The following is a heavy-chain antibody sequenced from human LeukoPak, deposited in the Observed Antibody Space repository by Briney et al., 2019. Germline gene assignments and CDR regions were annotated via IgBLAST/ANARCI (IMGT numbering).Heavy chain of an antibody. V-gene: IGHV1-8*01. J-gene: IGHJ6*02. Sequence: GASVKVSCKASGYTFTSYDINWVRQATGQGLEWMGWMNPNSGNTGYAQKFQGRVTMTRNTSISTAYMELSSLRSEDTAVYYCASDCFPRAWMAADGYYYYYGMDVWGQGTTVTVSS. CDR1: GYTFTSYD. D-gene: IGHD2-21*01. CDR2: MNPNSGNT. CDR3: ASDCFPRAWMAADGYYYYYGMDV.